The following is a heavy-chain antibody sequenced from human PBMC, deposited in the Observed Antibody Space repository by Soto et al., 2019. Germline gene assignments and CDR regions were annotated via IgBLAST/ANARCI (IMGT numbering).Heavy chain of an antibody. D-gene: IGHD3-22*01. V-gene: IGHV3-33*01. CDR1: GFTFSSYG. J-gene: IGHJ4*02. Sequence: QVQLVESGGGVVQPGRSLRLSCAASGFTFSSYGMHWVRQAPGKGLEWVAVIWYDGSNKYYADSVKGRFTISRDNSKNTLYLQMNRLRAEDTAVYYCARDSDFHSSGYHDYWGQGTLVTVSS. CDR2: IWYDGSNK. CDR3: ARDSDFHSSGYHDY.